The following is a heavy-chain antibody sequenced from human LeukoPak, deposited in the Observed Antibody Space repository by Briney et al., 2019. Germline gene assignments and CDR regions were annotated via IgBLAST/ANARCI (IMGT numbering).Heavy chain of an antibody. D-gene: IGHD1-7*01. Sequence: GGSLRLSCAASGFTFSSYGMHWVRQAPGKGLEWVAFIRYDGSNKYYADSVKGRFTISRDNAKNSLYLQMNSLRAEDTAVYYCARAHNWKYGTFDYWGQGTLVTVSS. CDR3: ARAHNWKYGTFDY. V-gene: IGHV3-30*02. J-gene: IGHJ4*02. CDR2: IRYDGSNK. CDR1: GFTFSSYG.